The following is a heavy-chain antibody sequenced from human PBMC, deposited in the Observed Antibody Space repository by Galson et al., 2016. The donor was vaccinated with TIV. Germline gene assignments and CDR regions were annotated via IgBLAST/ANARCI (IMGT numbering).Heavy chain of an antibody. CDR2: IIPNSGGT. CDR3: ARGVAVAGYFDY. J-gene: IGHJ4*02. D-gene: IGHD6-19*01. CDR1: GYNLIGYY. Sequence: SVKVSCKASGYNLIGYYMHWVRQAPGQGLEWMGWIIPNSGGTNYAQKFQGRVTITRDKSMRTAYMELGRLRSDDTAVYYCARGVAVAGYFDYWGQGTLVTVSS. V-gene: IGHV1-2*02.